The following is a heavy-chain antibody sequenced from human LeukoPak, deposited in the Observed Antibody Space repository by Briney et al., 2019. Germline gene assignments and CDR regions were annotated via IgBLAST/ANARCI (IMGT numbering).Heavy chain of an antibody. CDR1: GGSITTTNW. Sequence: SETLSLTCAVSGGSITTTNWWSWVRQPPGKGLEWIGEFHLSGATNYNPSLESRVSMSIDKSKNHLSLELTSVTAADTAIYYCTRGSGAFSPFGFWGQGTLLTVSS. D-gene: IGHD1-26*01. CDR3: TRGSGAFSPFGF. CDR2: FHLSGAT. J-gene: IGHJ4*02. V-gene: IGHV4-4*02.